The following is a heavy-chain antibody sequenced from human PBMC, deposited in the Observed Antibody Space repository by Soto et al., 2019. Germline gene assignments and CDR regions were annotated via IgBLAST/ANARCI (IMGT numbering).Heavy chain of an antibody. CDR1: GFTFSIYG. Sequence: GGSLRLSCAVSGFTFSIYGMQWVRQAPGKGLECVAGISYDGSDKYYVDSVKGRFTISRDNSKNTLYLQMNSLRAEDTAVYYCARVGGRSVWDVKNDAFGMWGRGTMVTVSS. D-gene: IGHD3-16*01. J-gene: IGHJ3*02. V-gene: IGHV3-30*03. CDR2: ISYDGSDK. CDR3: ARVGGRSVWDVKNDAFGM.